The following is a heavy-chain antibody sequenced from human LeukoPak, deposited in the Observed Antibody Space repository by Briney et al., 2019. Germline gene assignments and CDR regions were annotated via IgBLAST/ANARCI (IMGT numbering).Heavy chain of an antibody. CDR3: AKDGWGLWFGED. D-gene: IGHD3-10*01. CDR1: GFTVSSNY. CDR2: ISGSGGST. J-gene: IGHJ4*02. V-gene: IGHV3-23*01. Sequence: GGSLRLSCAASGFTVSSNYMSWVRQAPGKGLEWVSAISGSGGSTYYADSVKGRFTISRDNSKNTLYLQMNSLRAEDTAVYYCAKDGWGLWFGEDWGQGTLVTVSS.